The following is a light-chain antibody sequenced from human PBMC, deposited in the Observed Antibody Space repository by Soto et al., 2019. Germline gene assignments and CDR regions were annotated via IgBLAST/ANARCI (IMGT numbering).Light chain of an antibody. Sequence: QSVLTQPASVSGSPGQSITISCTGISTNIGNYNLVSWYQQHPGKAPKPMIYEVSNRPSGVSNRFSGSKSGNTASLTISGLQAEDEADYYCSSYTGTNTRYVFGTGTKVTVL. J-gene: IGLJ1*01. V-gene: IGLV2-14*02. CDR1: STNIGNYNL. CDR3: SSYTGTNTRYV. CDR2: EVS.